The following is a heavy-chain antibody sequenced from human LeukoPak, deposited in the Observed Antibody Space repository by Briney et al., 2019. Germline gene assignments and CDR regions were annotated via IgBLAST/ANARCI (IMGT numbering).Heavy chain of an antibody. CDR1: GYTFTSYD. D-gene: IGHD3-22*01. Sequence: ASVKVSCKASGYTFTSYDINWVRQATGQGLEWMGWMNPNSGNTGYAQKFQGRVTMTRNTSISTAYMELSSLRSEDTAAYYCARGVTGDSSGYYGGMWFDYWGQGTLVTVSS. CDR3: ARGVTGDSSGYYGGMWFDY. J-gene: IGHJ4*02. V-gene: IGHV1-8*01. CDR2: MNPNSGNT.